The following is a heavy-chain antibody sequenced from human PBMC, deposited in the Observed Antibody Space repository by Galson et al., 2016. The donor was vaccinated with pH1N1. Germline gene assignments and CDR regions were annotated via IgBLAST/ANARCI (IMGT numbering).Heavy chain of an antibody. CDR1: GYTFTPYW. Sequence: QSGAEVKKPGESLKISCQASGYTFTPYWIGWVRQMPGKGLEWMGIIYPGDSETKYRPSFEGQVTFSVDKSKNTANPHWCSLKASDPAIYYRARRSTELGIDYWGQGVLVTVSS. CDR2: IYPGDSET. D-gene: IGHD2-21*01. CDR3: ARRSTELGIDY. V-gene: IGHV5-51*03. J-gene: IGHJ4*02.